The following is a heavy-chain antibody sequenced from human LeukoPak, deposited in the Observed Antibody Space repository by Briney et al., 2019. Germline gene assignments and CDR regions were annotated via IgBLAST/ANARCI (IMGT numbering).Heavy chain of an antibody. CDR1: GYTFTSYY. D-gene: IGHD2-21*02. Sequence: GASVKVSCKASGYTFTSYYMHWVRQAPGQGLEWMGIINPSGGSTSYAQKFQGRVTMTRDTSTSTVYMELSSLRSEDTAVYYCARTWGPVGRKHIVVVTALISWGQGTLVTVSS. CDR2: INPSGGST. CDR3: ARTWGPVGRKHIVVVTALIS. J-gene: IGHJ5*02. V-gene: IGHV1-46*01.